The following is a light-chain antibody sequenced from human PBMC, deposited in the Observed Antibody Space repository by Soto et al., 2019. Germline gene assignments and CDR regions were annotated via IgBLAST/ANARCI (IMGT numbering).Light chain of an antibody. CDR2: GAS. J-gene: IGKJ4*01. V-gene: IGKV3-20*01. CDR1: PSVSSSY. CDR3: QQYGSSPRT. Sequence: EIVLTQSPGTLSLSPGERATLSCRASPSVSSSYLAWYQQKPGQAPRLLIYGASSRPTGIPDRFSGSGFGTDFTLTISRLEPEDFAVYYCQQYGSSPRTFGGGTKVEIK.